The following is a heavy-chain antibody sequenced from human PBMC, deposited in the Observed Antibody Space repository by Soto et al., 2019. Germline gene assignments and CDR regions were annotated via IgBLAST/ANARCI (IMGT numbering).Heavy chain of an antibody. D-gene: IGHD4-17*01. J-gene: IGHJ5*02. CDR3: ARDLTTGDSRFDP. Sequence: SVKVSCKASGGTFSSYAISWVRQAPGQGLEWMGGIIPIFGTANYAQKFQGRVTITADESTSTAYMELSSLRSEDTAVYYCARDLTTGDSRFDPWGQGTLVTVSS. CDR2: IIPIFGTA. V-gene: IGHV1-69*13. CDR1: GGTFSSYA.